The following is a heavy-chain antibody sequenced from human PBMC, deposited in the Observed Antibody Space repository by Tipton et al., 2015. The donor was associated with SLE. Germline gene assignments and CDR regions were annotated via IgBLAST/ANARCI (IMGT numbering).Heavy chain of an antibody. Sequence: LRLSCTVSGGSMRYTTYYWGWIRQPPGKELEWIGRIHYSGNTNYNPSLKSRVTISVDTSKKQFSLKLSSVTAADTAVYYCARVVKGSSWYWFDPWGQGTLVTVSS. CDR3: ARVVKGSSWYWFDP. J-gene: IGHJ5*02. CDR2: IHYSGNT. CDR1: GGSMRYTTYY. D-gene: IGHD6-13*01. V-gene: IGHV4-39*07.